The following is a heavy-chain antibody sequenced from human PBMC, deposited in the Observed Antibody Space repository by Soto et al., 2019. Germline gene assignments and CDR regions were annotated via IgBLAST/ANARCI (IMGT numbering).Heavy chain of an antibody. CDR2: ISGSGGST. CDR3: AKEFREGAYDFWSGYYRNGWFDP. D-gene: IGHD3-3*01. CDR1: GFTFSSYA. V-gene: IGHV3-23*01. J-gene: IGHJ5*02. Sequence: GGSLRLSCAASGFTFSSYAMSWVRQAPGKGLEWVSAISGSGGSTYYADSVKGRFTISRDNSKNTLYLQMNSLRAEDTDVYYCAKEFREGAYDFWSGYYRNGWFDPWGQGTLVTVSS.